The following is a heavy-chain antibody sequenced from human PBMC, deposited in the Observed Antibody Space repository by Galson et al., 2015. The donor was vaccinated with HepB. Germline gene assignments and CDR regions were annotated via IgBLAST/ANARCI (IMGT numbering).Heavy chain of an antibody. CDR3: ARVPYDIWSGYYLDY. J-gene: IGHJ4*02. D-gene: IGHD3-3*01. CDR1: GFVFSDYG. V-gene: IGHV3-30*12. Sequence: SLRLSCAASGFVFSDYGMHWVRQAPGKGLEWVAGLFYDGSNKNYADSVKGRFTISRDNSKNTVFLQMNSLRADDTAVYYCARVPYDIWSGYYLDYWGQGTLVTVSS. CDR2: LFYDGSNK.